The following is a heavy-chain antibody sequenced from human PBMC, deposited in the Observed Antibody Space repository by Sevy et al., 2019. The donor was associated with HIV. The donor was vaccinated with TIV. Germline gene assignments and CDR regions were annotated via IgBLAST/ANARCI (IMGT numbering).Heavy chain of an antibody. CDR1: GYTFTSYR. Sequence: ASVKVSCKASGYTFTSYRITWVRQAPGQGLEWMGWISPHNGGTNYAQKLRGRVTMISDTFTSTAYMELRSLRSDDTAIYYCARAYCSGGSCYSLAHWGQGTLVTVSS. J-gene: IGHJ4*02. CDR3: ARAYCSGGSCYSLAH. CDR2: ISPHNGGT. D-gene: IGHD2-15*01. V-gene: IGHV1-18*01.